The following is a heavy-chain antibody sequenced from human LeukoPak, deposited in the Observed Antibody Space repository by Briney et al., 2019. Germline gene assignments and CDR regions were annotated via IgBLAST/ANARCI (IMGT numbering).Heavy chain of an antibody. V-gene: IGHV4-59*08. CDR2: IYYSGST. J-gene: IGHJ4*02. CDR3: ARHLGPLGREMATTRD. CDR1: GGSISSYY. Sequence: SETLSLTCTVSGGSISSYYWSWIRQPPGKGLEWIGYIYYSGSTNYNPSLKSRVTISVDTSKNQFSLKLSSVTAADTAVYYCARHLGPLGREMATTRDWGQGTLVTVSS. D-gene: IGHD5-24*01.